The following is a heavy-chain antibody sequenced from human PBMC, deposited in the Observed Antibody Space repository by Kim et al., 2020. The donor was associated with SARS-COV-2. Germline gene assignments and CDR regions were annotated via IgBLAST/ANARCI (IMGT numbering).Heavy chain of an antibody. J-gene: IGHJ6*02. Sequence: SVKVSCKASGFTFTSSAVQWVRQARGQRLEWIGWIVVGSGNTNYAQKFQERVTITRDMSTSTAYMELSSLRSEDTAAYYCAADADYGDYEIYYYGMDVWGQGTTVTVSS. CDR3: AADADYGDYEIYYYGMDV. D-gene: IGHD4-17*01. V-gene: IGHV1-58*01. CDR2: IVVGSGNT. CDR1: GFTFTSSA.